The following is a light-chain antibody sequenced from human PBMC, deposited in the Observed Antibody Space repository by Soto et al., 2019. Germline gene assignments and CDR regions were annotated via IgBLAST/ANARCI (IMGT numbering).Light chain of an antibody. V-gene: IGKV3-20*01. CDR3: QQYGSSPFT. J-gene: IGKJ3*01. CDR2: GAS. Sequence: EIVLTQSPGTLSLSPGERATLSCRASQSFSSSYLAWYQQKPGQAPRLLIYGASSRATGIPDRFSGSGSGTAFTLTISTLQPEDFAVYYCQQYGSSPFTFGPRANVHIK. CDR1: QSFSSSY.